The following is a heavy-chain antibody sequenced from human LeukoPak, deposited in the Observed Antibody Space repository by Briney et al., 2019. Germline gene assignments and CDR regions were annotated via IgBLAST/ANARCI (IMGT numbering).Heavy chain of an antibody. CDR3: ARGEQYGSGTVQFDY. D-gene: IGHD3-10*01. CDR1: GGSISSSNW. Sequence: SETLSLTCSVSGGSISSSNWWSWVRQPPGKGLEWIGEIYQSGSTNYNPTLKSRVTISVDKSRNQFSLSLTSVTAADTAVYYCARGEQYGSGTVQFDYWGQGTLVTVSS. CDR2: IYQSGST. V-gene: IGHV4-4*02. J-gene: IGHJ4*02.